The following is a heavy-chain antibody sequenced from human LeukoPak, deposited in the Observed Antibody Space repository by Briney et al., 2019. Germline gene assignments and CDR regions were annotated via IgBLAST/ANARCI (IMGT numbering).Heavy chain of an antibody. CDR1: GGSISSYY. D-gene: IGHD3-22*01. CDR2: IYYSGST. Sequence: SETLSLTCTVSGGSISSYYWSWIRQPPGKGLEWIGSIYYSGSTYYNPSLKSRVTISVDTSKNQFSLKLSSATAADTAVYYCARAAYYYDSSGSIGGLPPDYWGQGTLVTVSS. CDR3: ARAAYYYDSSGSIGGLPPDY. J-gene: IGHJ4*02. V-gene: IGHV4-59*01.